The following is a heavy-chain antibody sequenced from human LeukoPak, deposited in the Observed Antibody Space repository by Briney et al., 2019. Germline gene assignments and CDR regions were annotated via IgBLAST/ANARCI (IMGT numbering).Heavy chain of an antibody. D-gene: IGHD2-15*01. V-gene: IGHV3-7*03. CDR1: GFTFSSYW. CDR2: IKQDGSEK. CDR3: ARTRKDLGYCSGGSCYSFWFDP. Sequence: PGGSLRLSCAASGFTFSSYWMSWVRQAPGKGLEWVANIKQDGSEKYYVDSVEGRFTISRDNAKNSLYLQMNSLRAEDTAVYYCARTRKDLGYCSGGSCYSFWFDPWGQGTLVTVSS. J-gene: IGHJ5*02.